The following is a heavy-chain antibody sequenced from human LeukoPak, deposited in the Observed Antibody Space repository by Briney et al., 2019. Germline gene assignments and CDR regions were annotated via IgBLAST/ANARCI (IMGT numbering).Heavy chain of an antibody. D-gene: IGHD2-15*01. CDR1: GGSISSYY. J-gene: IGHJ4*02. CDR3: ARGYCSGGTCYRTFFDY. CDR2: IYYSGST. Sequence: PSETLSLTCTVSGGSISSYYWSWIRQPPGKGLEWIGYIYYSGSTNYNPSLKSRATISVDTSKNQFSLKLSSVTAADTAVYYCARGYCSGGTCYRTFFDYWGQGTLVTVSS. V-gene: IGHV4-59*01.